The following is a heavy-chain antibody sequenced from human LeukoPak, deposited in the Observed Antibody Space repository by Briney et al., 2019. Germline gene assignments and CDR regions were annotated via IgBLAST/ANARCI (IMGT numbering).Heavy chain of an antibody. D-gene: IGHD2-2*01. CDR2: TYYRSKWYN. CDR3: ARASTSCYALDY. J-gene: IGHJ4*02. CDR1: GDIVSSNSAA. Sequence: SQTLSLTCAISGDIVSSNSAAWNWIRQSPSRGLEWLGRTYYRSKWYNDYAVSVKSRITINPDTSKNQFSLQLNSVTPEDTAAYYCARASTSCYALDYWGQGTLVTVSS. V-gene: IGHV6-1*01.